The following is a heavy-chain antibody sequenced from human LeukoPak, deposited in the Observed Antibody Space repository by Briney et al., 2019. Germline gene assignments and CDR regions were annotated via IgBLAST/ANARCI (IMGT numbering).Heavy chain of an antibody. CDR1: GFTVSSNY. D-gene: IGHD3-10*01. CDR3: ARSFGPRYYFDY. V-gene: IGHV3-53*01. J-gene: IGHJ4*02. CDR2: IYSGGST. Sequence: GGSLRLSCAASGFTVSSNYMSWVRQAPGMGLEWVSVIYSGGSTYYADSVKGRFTISRDNSKNTLYLQMNSLRAEDTAVYYCARSFGPRYYFDYWGQGTLVTVSS.